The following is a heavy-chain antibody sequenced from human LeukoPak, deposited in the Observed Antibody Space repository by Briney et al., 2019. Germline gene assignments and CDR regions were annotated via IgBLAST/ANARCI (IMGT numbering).Heavy chain of an antibody. J-gene: IGHJ4*02. CDR2: IKHDGSEK. CDR3: ARSGEDYSDRPSAY. V-gene: IGHV3-7*01. CDR1: GFTLSRFW. D-gene: IGHD1-26*01. Sequence: GGSLRLSCAASGFTLSRFWMSWVRQAPGKGLEWVANIKHDGSEKYYADSVKGRFTISRDNAKYSLYLQMDSLRAEDTAVYYCARSGEDYSDRPSAYWGRGTLVTVSS.